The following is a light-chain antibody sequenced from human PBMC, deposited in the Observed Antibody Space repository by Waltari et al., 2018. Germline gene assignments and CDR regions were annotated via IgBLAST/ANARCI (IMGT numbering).Light chain of an antibody. Sequence: QLVVTQSPSASAPLRASVKLTCTLSSGHSSNVIAWLQQGPEKGPRYLMKVNSDGRHSKGDEIRDRFSGSSSGADRYLTISSLQSDDEADYYCQTGGHGTWVFGGGTKLTVL. CDR2: VNSDGRH. J-gene: IGLJ3*02. CDR1: SGHSSNV. V-gene: IGLV4-69*01. CDR3: QTGGHGTWV.